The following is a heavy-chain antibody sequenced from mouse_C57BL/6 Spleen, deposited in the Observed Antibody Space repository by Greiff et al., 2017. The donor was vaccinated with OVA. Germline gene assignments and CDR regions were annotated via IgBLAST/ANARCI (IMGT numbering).Heavy chain of an antibody. CDR2: LYPGSGST. Sequence: QVQLQQPGAELVKPGASVKMSCKASGYTFTSYWITWVKQRPGQGLEWIGDLYPGSGSTNYNEKFRSKATLTVDTSSSTAYMQLSSLTSEDSAVYYCARRTFITTVVATRYFDVWGTGTTVTVSS. D-gene: IGHD1-1*01. CDR3: ARRTFITTVVATRYFDV. V-gene: IGHV1-55*01. CDR1: GYTFTSYW. J-gene: IGHJ1*03.